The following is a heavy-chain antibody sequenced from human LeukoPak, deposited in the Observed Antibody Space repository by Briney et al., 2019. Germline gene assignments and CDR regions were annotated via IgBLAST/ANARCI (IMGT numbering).Heavy chain of an antibody. D-gene: IGHD5-18*01. CDR3: AREEDTAMAFDY. CDR2: IRGSDDST. CDR1: GFALKNYA. J-gene: IGHJ4*02. V-gene: IGHV3-23*01. Sequence: GGSLRLSCAASGFALKNYAMNWVRQAAGKGLEWVSVIRGSDDSTYYADSVKGRFTISRDNSKNTLYLQMNSLRAEDTAVYYCAREEDTAMAFDYWGQGTLVTVSS.